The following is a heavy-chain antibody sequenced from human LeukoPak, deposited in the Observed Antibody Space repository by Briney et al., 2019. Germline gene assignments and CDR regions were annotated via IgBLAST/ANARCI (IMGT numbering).Heavy chain of an antibody. D-gene: IGHD2-2*01. CDR3: VRLIDPAGAVHYFEY. CDR2: ISSGDGAT. V-gene: IGHV3-23*01. CDR1: GVTSTNYA. J-gene: IGHJ4*02. Sequence: GGSLRLSCAASGVTSTNYAMSWVRQAPGKGPEWVSSISSGDGATYYADSVKGRFTISRDNSKNTLFLQMNSLRGEDTAIYYCVRLIDPAGAVHYFEYWGQGTLVTVSS.